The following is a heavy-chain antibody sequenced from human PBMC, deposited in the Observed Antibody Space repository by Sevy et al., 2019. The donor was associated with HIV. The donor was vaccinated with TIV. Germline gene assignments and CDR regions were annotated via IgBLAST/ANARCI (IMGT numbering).Heavy chain of an antibody. V-gene: IGHV4-39*01. CDR3: ARNIAAAGPVPYYFDY. Sequence: SETLSLTCTVSGGSISSSSYYWGWIRQPPGKGLEWIGSIYYSGSTYYNPSLKSRVTISVDTSKNQFSLKLSSVTAADTAVYYCARNIAAAGPVPYYFDYWGQRTLVTVSS. CDR2: IYYSGST. D-gene: IGHD6-13*01. CDR1: GGSISSSSYY. J-gene: IGHJ4*02.